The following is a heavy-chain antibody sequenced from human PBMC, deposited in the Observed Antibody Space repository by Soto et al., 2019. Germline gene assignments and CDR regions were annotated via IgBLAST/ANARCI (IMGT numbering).Heavy chain of an antibody. CDR3: VRGGSNYAS. Sequence: GGSLRLSCTASGFTFSDSWMTWVRQAPGKGLEWVARIKPDESEKKYADSVKGRFSISRDNAKNSRYLQMDSLRGEDTAVYYCVRGGSNYASWGQGTLVTVS. CDR1: GFTFSDSW. V-gene: IGHV3-7*01. J-gene: IGHJ5*02. D-gene: IGHD4-4*01. CDR2: IKPDESEK.